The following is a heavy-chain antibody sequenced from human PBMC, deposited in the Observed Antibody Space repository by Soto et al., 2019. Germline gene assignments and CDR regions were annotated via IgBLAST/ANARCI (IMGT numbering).Heavy chain of an antibody. V-gene: IGHV5-51*01. CDR3: DSPIRGRTPRSFDS. D-gene: IGHD1-26*01. Sequence: GEALKISCNASGDIFIHYWIAWGRQMPGKGLEWMAMIYPDDSDTIYSPSFQGQVTISADKYINTAYLQWSSLKASDTEMYYCDSPIRGRTPRSFDSSGQALLATVSS. J-gene: IGHJ5*01. CDR2: IYPDDSDT. CDR1: GDIFIHYW.